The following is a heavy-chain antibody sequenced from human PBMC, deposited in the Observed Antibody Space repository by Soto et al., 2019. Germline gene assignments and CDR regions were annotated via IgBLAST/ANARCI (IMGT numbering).Heavy chain of an antibody. D-gene: IGHD5-12*01. V-gene: IGHV6-1*01. J-gene: IGHJ5*02. CDR1: GDSVSSNTAS. CDR3: AKGDNLGPKTGYAFDP. Sequence: LTLSLTCAISGDSVSSNTASWNWIRQSPSRGLEWLGRTYFRSKWYNDYAVSVKSRIIINPDTSNNQFSLQLNSVTPEDTAVYFCAKGDNLGPKTGYAFDPWGQGIMVTVSS. CDR2: TYFRSKWYN.